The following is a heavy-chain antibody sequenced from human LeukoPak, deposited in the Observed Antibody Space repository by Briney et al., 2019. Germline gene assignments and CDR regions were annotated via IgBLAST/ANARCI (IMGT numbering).Heavy chain of an antibody. CDR2: INHSGST. CDR1: GGSFSGYY. J-gene: IGHJ4*02. V-gene: IGHV4-34*01. Sequence: SETLSLTCAVYGGSFSGYYWSWLRKPPGKRLEWIGEINHSGSTNYSPSLKSRVTISVDPSKNQFSLKLSSVTAADTAVYYCTRSPPSGGWYPNKADYWGQGTLVSVFS. D-gene: IGHD6-19*01. CDR3: TRSPPSGGWYPNKADY.